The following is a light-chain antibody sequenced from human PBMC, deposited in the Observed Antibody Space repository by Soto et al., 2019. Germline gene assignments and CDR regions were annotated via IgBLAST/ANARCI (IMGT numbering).Light chain of an antibody. Sequence: EIVLTQSPATLSLSPGERATLSCRASQSFRGLLAWYQQKPGQAPRLLIFDASNRATGIPARFSGSGSGTDFTLTISRLEPEDFAVYYCQQYGSSGTFGQGTKVDIK. J-gene: IGKJ1*01. V-gene: IGKV3-11*01. CDR1: QSFRGL. CDR2: DAS. CDR3: QQYGSSGT.